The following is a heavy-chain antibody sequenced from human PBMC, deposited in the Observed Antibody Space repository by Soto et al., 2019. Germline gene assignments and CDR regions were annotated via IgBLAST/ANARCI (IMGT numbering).Heavy chain of an antibody. V-gene: IGHV3-33*01. D-gene: IGHD1-26*01. J-gene: IGHJ3*02. CDR2: IWYDGSNK. CDR3: ARERGGGSYAFDI. CDR1: GFTFSSYG. Sequence: QVQLVESGGGVVQPGRSLRLSCAASGFTFSSYGMHWIRQAPGKGLEWVAVIWYDGSNKYYADSVKGRFTISRDNSKNTLYLQMNSLRAEDTAVYYCARERGGGSYAFDIWGQGTMFTVSS.